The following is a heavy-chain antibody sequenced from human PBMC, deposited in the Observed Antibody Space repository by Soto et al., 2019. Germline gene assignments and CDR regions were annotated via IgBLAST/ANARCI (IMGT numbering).Heavy chain of an antibody. CDR3: ARVGGDDFGDSGGFDY. J-gene: IGHJ4*02. CDR1: GDIVSSNSAS. Sequence: SRTLSLTCAISGDIVSSNSASWNWIRQSPSRGLEWLGRTYYRSKWYLDYAVSVKSRITVNPDTSKNQFSLQLRSVTAADTAVYYCARVGGDDFGDSGGFDYWGQGTLVTVSS. V-gene: IGHV6-1*01. D-gene: IGHD4-17*01. CDR2: TYYRSKWYL.